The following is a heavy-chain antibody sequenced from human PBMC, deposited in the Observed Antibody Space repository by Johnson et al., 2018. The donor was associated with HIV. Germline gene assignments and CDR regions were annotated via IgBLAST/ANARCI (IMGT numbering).Heavy chain of an antibody. CDR3: AKYDRFAFDV. D-gene: IGHD3-16*01. CDR1: GFTLSSYA. Sequence: QVQLVESGGGLVQPGGSLRLSCAASGFTLSSYAMHWVRQAPGKGLEYVSAISSNGGSTNYVDSVKGRFIISRDNGRNSLYLQMNNLRSEDTAVYFCAKYDRFAFDVWGQGTMVTVSS. V-gene: IGHV3-64*04. J-gene: IGHJ3*01. CDR2: ISSNGGST.